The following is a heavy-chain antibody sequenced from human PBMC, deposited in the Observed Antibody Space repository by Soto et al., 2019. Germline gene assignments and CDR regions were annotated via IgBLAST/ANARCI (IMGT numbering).Heavy chain of an antibody. Sequence: SETLSLTCAVSGDSINSNDYYWGWIRQPPGEGLEWIGNIDLNGVTYYNPSLKSRVTISKDTSKNQFSLTLTSVTAADTAVYYCAKELVGATRLRHTDSEYWGQGILVTVSS. CDR2: IDLNGVT. J-gene: IGHJ4*02. V-gene: IGHV4-39*07. CDR3: AKELVGATRLRHTDSEY. D-gene: IGHD2-15*01. CDR1: GDSINSNDYY.